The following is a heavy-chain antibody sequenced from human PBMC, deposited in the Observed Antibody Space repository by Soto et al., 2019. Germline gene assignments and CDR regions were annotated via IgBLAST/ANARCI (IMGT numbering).Heavy chain of an antibody. Sequence: QVQLQQSGPGLVKPSQTLSLTCAISGDSVSSNSAAWNWIRQSPSRGLEWLGRTYYRSKWYYNYAVSVQXXIXIXXGTSKNQFSLQLNSVTPEDTAVYYCAGAADLNFDYWGQGTLFTVSS. CDR1: GDSVSSNSAA. J-gene: IGHJ4*02. CDR3: AGAADLNFDY. V-gene: IGHV6-1*01. D-gene: IGHD6-13*01. CDR2: TYYRSKWYY.